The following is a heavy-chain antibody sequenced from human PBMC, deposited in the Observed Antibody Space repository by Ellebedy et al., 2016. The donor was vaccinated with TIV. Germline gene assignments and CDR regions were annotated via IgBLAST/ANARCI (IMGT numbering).Heavy chain of an antibody. D-gene: IGHD3-10*01. CDR2: IYYSGST. J-gene: IGHJ3*02. CDR1: GCPISSYY. CDR3: ARFQGFGELSWPFDI. Sequence: SETLSLTCTVSGCPISSYYWSWIRQPPGKGLDWIGCIYYSGSTNYNPSLKSRVTISVDTSKNQFSLKLSFVTAADTAVYYCARFQGFGELSWPFDIWGQGTMVTVSS. V-gene: IGHV4-59*01.